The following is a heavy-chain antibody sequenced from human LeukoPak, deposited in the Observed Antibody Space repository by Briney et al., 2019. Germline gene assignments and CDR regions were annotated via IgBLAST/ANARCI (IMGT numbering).Heavy chain of an antibody. CDR3: AKDIERGFDYTNSLDY. CDR2: IWSDGTNK. J-gene: IGHJ4*02. Sequence: GGSLRLSCAASGFTFSSYGMHWVRQAPGKGLEWVAVIWSDGTNKYYADSVKGRFAISRDDSNNMVYLQMNSLRVEDTAVYYCAKDIERGFDYTNSLDYWGQGTLVTDSS. V-gene: IGHV3-33*06. CDR1: GFTFSSYG. D-gene: IGHD4-11*01.